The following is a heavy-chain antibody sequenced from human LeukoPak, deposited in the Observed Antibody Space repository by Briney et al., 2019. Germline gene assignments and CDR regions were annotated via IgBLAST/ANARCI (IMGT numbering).Heavy chain of an antibody. CDR3: ARVLFIVGAHYPDY. CDR1: GFTFSSYS. J-gene: IGHJ4*02. D-gene: IGHD1-26*01. V-gene: IGHV3-48*02. Sequence: QPGGSLRPSCAASGFTFSSYSMNWVRQAPGKGLEWVSYISSSSSTIYYADSVKGRFTISRDNAKNSLYLQMNSLRDEDTAVYYCARVLFIVGAHYPDYWGQGTLVTVSS. CDR2: ISSSSSTI.